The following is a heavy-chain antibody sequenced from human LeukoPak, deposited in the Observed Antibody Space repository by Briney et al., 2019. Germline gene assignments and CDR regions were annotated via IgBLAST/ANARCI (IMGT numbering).Heavy chain of an antibody. Sequence: SETLSLTCAVYGGSFSGYYWSWIRQPPGKGLEWIGEINHSGSTNYSPSLKSRVTISVDTSKNQFSLKLSSVTAADTAVYYCARVGGDIVVVPADVAIDYWGQGTLVTVSS. CDR3: ARVGGDIVVVPADVAIDY. J-gene: IGHJ4*02. V-gene: IGHV4-34*01. D-gene: IGHD2-2*01. CDR1: GGSFSGYY. CDR2: INHSGST.